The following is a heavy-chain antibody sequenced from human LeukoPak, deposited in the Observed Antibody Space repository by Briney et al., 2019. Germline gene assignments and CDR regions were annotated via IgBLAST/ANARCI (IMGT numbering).Heavy chain of an antibody. CDR1: GFPFSNYW. CDR2: IKEDGGEI. D-gene: IGHD3-3*01. CDR3: AKGAYDFLEIAYFDC. Sequence: GGSLRLSCAGSGFPFSNYWMAWVRQAPGKGLEWVANIKEDGGEIDYVDSVKGRFTISRDNSQNTLFLQMNSLRAEDTAIYYCAKGAYDFLEIAYFDCWGQGALVTVSS. J-gene: IGHJ4*02. V-gene: IGHV3-7*03.